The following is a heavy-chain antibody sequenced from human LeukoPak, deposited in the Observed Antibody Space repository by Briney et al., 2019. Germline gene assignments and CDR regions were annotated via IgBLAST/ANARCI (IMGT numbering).Heavy chain of an antibody. J-gene: IGHJ5*02. CDR1: GVSISTGAYY. CDR2: INHSGST. V-gene: IGHV4-31*03. Sequence: PSQTLSLTCTVSGVSISTGAYYWTWIRQHPGKGLEWIGEINHSGSTNYNTSLKSRVTISVDTSKNQFSLKLSSVTAADTAVYYCAGLNYCSSTSCYVGWFDPWGQGTLVTVSS. D-gene: IGHD2-2*01. CDR3: AGLNYCSSTSCYVGWFDP.